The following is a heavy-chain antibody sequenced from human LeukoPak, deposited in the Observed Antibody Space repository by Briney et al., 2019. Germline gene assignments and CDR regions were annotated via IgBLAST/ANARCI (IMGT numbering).Heavy chain of an antibody. D-gene: IGHD6-13*01. CDR3: ASNEVGASSWYGY. J-gene: IGHJ4*02. Sequence: ASVKVSCKASGGTFSSYAISWVRQAPGPGLEWMGGIIPIFGTANYAQKFQGRVTITADESTSTAYMELSSLGSEDTAVYYCASNEVGASSWYGYWGQGTLVTVSS. CDR2: IIPIFGTA. CDR1: GGTFSSYA. V-gene: IGHV1-69*13.